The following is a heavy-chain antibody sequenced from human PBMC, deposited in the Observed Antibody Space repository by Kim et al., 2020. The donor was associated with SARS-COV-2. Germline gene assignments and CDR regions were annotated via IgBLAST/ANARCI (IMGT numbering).Heavy chain of an antibody. CDR1: GGSISSGGYY. CDR2: IYYSGST. J-gene: IGHJ4*02. CDR3: ARVYYCSSTSCYSGVDY. D-gene: IGHD2-2*02. V-gene: IGHV4-31*03. Sequence: SETLSLTCTVSGGSISSGGYYWSWIRQHPGKGLEWIGYIYYSGSTYYNPSLKSRVTISVDTSKNQFSLKLSSVTAADTAVYYCARVYYCSSTSCYSGVDYWGQGTLVTVSS.